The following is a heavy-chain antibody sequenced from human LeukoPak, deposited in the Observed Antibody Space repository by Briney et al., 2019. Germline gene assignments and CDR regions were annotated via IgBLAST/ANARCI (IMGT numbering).Heavy chain of an antibody. CDR1: GYTLTELS. CDR3: ATGEAFRDYYDSSGYYY. Sequence: ASVKVSCKVSGYTLTELSMHWVRQAPGKGGEWRGGFDPEDGETIYAQKFQGRVTMTEDTSTDTAYMDLSSLRSEDTAVYYCATGEAFRDYYDSSGYYYWGQGTLVTVSS. D-gene: IGHD3-22*01. V-gene: IGHV1-24*01. CDR2: FDPEDGET. J-gene: IGHJ4*02.